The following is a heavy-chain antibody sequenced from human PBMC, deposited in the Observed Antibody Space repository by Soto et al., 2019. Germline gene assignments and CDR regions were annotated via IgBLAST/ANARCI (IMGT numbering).Heavy chain of an antibody. CDR2: VNPNGGGT. J-gene: IGHJ4*02. CDR1: GYNFTSYY. CDR3: GRGGEGLQLDY. D-gene: IGHD5-12*01. V-gene: IGHV1-46*01. Sequence: QVQLVQSGAEVKKPGASVRVSCKASGYNFTSYYMHWVRQAPGQGLEWMGIVNPNGGGTSYAQKFQGRVTMTRDTSTSTVYMELTGLRSEDTAVYYCGRGGEGLQLDYWGQGTLVTVSS.